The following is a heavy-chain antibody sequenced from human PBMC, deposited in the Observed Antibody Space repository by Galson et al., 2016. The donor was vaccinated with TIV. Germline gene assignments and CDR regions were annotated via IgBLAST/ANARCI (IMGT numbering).Heavy chain of an antibody. CDR1: GYSISSGYY. V-gene: IGHV4-38-2*02. CDR2: IYHSGMT. D-gene: IGHD3-22*01. Sequence: SETLSLTCGVSGYSISSGYYWGWIRQPPGEGLEWIGSIYHSGMTYYNPSLESRVTISVDTSKNQFSLKLSSVTAADTAVYYCMRDRSTYYFDSSGYSPFDYWGQGTLVTVSS. J-gene: IGHJ4*02. CDR3: MRDRSTYYFDSSGYSPFDY.